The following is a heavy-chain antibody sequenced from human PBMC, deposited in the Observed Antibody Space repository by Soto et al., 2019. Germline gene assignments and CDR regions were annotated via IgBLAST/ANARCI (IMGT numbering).Heavy chain of an antibody. D-gene: IGHD6-13*01. V-gene: IGHV3-33*01. CDR2: IWYDGSNK. CDR3: ARGHSSSWNYYYYYGMAV. J-gene: IGHJ6*02. Sequence: GGSLRLSCAASGFTFSSYGMHWVRQAPGKGLEWVAVIWYDGSNKYYADSVKGRFTISRDNSKNTLYLQMNSLRAEDTAVYYCARGHSSSWNYYYYYGMAVWGQGTTVTVSS. CDR1: GFTFSSYG.